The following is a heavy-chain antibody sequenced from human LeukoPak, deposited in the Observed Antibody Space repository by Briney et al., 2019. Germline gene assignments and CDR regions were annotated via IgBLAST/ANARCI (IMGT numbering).Heavy chain of an antibody. D-gene: IGHD2-2*01. CDR3: ARGYCSSTRCYAGPFDY. CDR2: ISANNGKT. CDR1: GYTFSSYG. J-gene: IGHJ4*02. V-gene: IGHV1-69*13. Sequence: ASVKVSCKASGYTFSSYGISWVRQAPGQGLEWMGGISANNGKTNYAQKFQGRVTITADESTSTAYMELSSLRSEDTAGYYCARGYCSSTRCYAGPFDYWGQGTLVTVSS.